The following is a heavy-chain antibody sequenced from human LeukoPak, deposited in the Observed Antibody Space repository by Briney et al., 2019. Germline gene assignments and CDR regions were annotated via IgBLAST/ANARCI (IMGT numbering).Heavy chain of an antibody. CDR3: ASKKGGYCSGGSCYSEGYYYYMDV. CDR1: GGSISGYY. J-gene: IGHJ6*03. V-gene: IGHV4-59*01. Sequence: SETLSLTCTVSGGSISGYYWSWIRQPPGKGLEWIGYIYYSGSTNYNPSLKSRVTISVDTSKNQFSLKLSSVTAADTAVYYCASKKGGYCSGGSCYSEGYYYYMDVWGKGTTVTVSS. D-gene: IGHD2-15*01. CDR2: IYYSGST.